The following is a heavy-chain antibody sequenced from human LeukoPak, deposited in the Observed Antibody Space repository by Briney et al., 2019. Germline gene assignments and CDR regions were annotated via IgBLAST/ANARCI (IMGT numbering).Heavy chain of an antibody. CDR3: ARVSFDH. CDR1: GYTFVTYG. J-gene: IGHJ4*02. V-gene: IGHV1-18*01. Sequence: ASVKVSCKASGYTFVTYGINGVRQAPGQGPEWIGWISTYNGNTKYALKFQDRVTLTRDTSTTTAYMELKSLTSDDRAVYYCARVSFDHWGQGTLVIVSS. CDR2: ISTYNGNT.